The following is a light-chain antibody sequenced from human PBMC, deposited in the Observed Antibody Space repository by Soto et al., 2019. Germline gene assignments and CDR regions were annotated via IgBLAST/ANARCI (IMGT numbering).Light chain of an antibody. CDR3: QQSYSMPLT. Sequence: DIQMTQSPSSLSASVGDRVTITCRASQSISSYLNWYQQKPGRAPRLLIYAASTLQSGVPSRFSVSRSGTDFTLTINSLQPEDFATYYCQQSYSMPLTFGGGTKVEIK. V-gene: IGKV1-39*01. CDR1: QSISSY. J-gene: IGKJ4*01. CDR2: AAS.